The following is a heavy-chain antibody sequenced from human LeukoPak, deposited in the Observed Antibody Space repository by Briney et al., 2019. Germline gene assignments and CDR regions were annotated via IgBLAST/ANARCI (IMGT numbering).Heavy chain of an antibody. CDR3: ARGDKDVVVVAATLDY. Sequence: SEALSLTCAVYGGSFSGYYWSWIRQPPGKGLEWIGEINHSGSTNYNPSLKSRVTISVDTSKNQFSLKLSSVTAAATAVYYCARGDKDVVVVAATLDYWAREPWSPSPQ. J-gene: IGHJ4*02. D-gene: IGHD2-15*01. V-gene: IGHV4-34*01. CDR1: GGSFSGYY. CDR2: INHSGST.